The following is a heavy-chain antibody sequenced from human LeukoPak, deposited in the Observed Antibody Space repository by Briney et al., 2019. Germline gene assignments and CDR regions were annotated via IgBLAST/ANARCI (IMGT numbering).Heavy chain of an antibody. CDR3: ARGRVGATGAYYFDY. V-gene: IGHV1-18*01. Sequence: ASVKVSCKASGYTFTSYGISWVRQAPGQGLEWMGWISAYNGNTNYAQKFQGRVTMTRNTSISTAYMELSSLRSEDTAVYYCARGRVGATGAYYFDYWGQGTLVTVSS. CDR2: ISAYNGNT. D-gene: IGHD1-26*01. J-gene: IGHJ4*02. CDR1: GYTFTSYG.